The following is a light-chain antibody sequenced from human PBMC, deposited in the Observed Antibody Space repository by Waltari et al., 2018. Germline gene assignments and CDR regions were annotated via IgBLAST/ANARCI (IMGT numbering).Light chain of an antibody. J-gene: IGKJ2*01. V-gene: IGKV4-1*01. CDR1: QSILYNSNNRNY. CDR2: WAS. Sequence: DIVMTQSQDSLPVSLGERATINCKSSQSILYNSNNRNYLAWYQQKPGQPPKLLIYWASTRESGVPDRFIGSGSGTDFTLTISSLQAGDVAVYFCQQYYSTPPYTFGQGTKLEIK. CDR3: QQYYSTPPYT.